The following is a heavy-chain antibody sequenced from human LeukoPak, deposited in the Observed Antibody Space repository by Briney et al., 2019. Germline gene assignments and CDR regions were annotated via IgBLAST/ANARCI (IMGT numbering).Heavy chain of an antibody. Sequence: GGSLRLSCAASGFTFSSYGMHWVRQAPGKGLEWVAVISYDGSNKYYADSVKGRFTISRDNSKNTLYLQMNSLRAEDTAVYYCAKEEGIAAPGAFDIWGQGTMVTVSS. J-gene: IGHJ3*02. CDR1: GFTFSSYG. D-gene: IGHD6-6*01. CDR2: ISYDGSNK. CDR3: AKEEGIAAPGAFDI. V-gene: IGHV3-30*18.